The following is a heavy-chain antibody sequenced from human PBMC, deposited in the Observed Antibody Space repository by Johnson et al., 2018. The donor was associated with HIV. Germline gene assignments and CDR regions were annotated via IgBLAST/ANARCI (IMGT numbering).Heavy chain of an antibody. CDR1: GFTFDDYT. CDR3: AKGGLGHTDAFDI. D-gene: IGHD6-19*01. V-gene: IGHV3-43*01. CDR2: ISWDGGST. J-gene: IGHJ3*02. Sequence: VQLVESGGVVVQPGGSLRLSCAASGFTFDDYTMHWVRQGPGKGLAWVSLISWDGGSTYYGDSLKGRFTISRDNSKNSLYLQMNSLRSEDTALYYCAKGGLGHTDAFDIWGQGTMVTVSS.